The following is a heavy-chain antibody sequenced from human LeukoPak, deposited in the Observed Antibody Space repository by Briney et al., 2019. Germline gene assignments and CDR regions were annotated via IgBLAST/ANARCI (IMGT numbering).Heavy chain of an antibody. Sequence: SETLSLTCAVYGGSFSGYYWSWIRQPPGKGLEWIGEINHSGSTNYNPSLKSRVTISVDTSKNQFSLKLSSVTAADTAVYYCARNAAVTNPSYYFDYWGQGTLVTVSS. J-gene: IGHJ4*02. CDR2: INHSGST. V-gene: IGHV4-34*01. CDR1: GGSFSGYY. CDR3: ARNAAVTNPSYYFDY. D-gene: IGHD4-17*01.